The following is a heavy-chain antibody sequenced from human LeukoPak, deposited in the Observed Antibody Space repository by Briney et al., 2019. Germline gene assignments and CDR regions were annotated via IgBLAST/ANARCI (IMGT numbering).Heavy chain of an antibody. J-gene: IGHJ3*02. CDR1: GGSVNSYY. Sequence: SETLSLTCSVSGGSVNSYYWSWIRQPPGKGLEWTGYIYTTGRTNYNPSLKSRVTISVDTSKNQFSLKLSSVTAADTAVYYCAKILGSGVWYGFDIWGQGTMVTVSS. CDR3: AKILGSGVWYGFDI. CDR2: IYTTGRT. D-gene: IGHD7-27*01. V-gene: IGHV4-4*09.